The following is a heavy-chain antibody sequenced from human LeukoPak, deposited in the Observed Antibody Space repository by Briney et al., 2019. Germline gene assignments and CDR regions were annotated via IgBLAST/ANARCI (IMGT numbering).Heavy chain of an antibody. CDR2: IRYDGNEK. D-gene: IGHD2-15*01. V-gene: IGHV3-7*01. Sequence: GGSLRLSCVASGFTFSDYWMSWVRQAPGKGLECVASIRYDGNEKYYMESVKGRFTTSRDHAKNSLYLQIDNLRAEDTARYFCARDRTLGVAGYGLDVWGQGTTVTVSS. J-gene: IGHJ6*02. CDR1: GFTFSDYW. CDR3: ARDRTLGVAGYGLDV.